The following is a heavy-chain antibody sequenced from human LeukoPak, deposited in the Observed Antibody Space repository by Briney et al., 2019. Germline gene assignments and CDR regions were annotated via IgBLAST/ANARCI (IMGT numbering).Heavy chain of an antibody. V-gene: IGHV1-2*02. J-gene: IGHJ2*01. CDR3: ARPLTTSGWYFDL. Sequence: ASVKVPCKASGYTFTGFYIHWVRQAPGQGLEWMGWINPNSGGTNYAQKFQGRVTMTRDTSISTAYMELSSLRSDDTAIYYCARPLTTSGWYFDLWGRGTLVTVSS. CDR2: INPNSGGT. D-gene: IGHD1-14*01. CDR1: GYTFTGFY.